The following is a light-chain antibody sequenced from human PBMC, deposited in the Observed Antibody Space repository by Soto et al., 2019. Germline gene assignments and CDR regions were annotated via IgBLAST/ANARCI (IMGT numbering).Light chain of an antibody. Sequence: QSVLTQPPSASGTPGQRVTISCSGSSSNIGRNTVNWYQQLPGTAPKVLIYSNNHRPSGVPDRLSGSKSGTSASLAISGLQSEDEADYYCAAWDDSPNAVVFGGGTKLTVL. CDR3: AAWDDSPNAVV. J-gene: IGLJ2*01. CDR1: SSNIGRNT. V-gene: IGLV1-44*01. CDR2: SNN.